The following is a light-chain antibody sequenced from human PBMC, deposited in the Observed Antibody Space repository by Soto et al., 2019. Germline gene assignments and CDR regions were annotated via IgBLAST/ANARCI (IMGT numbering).Light chain of an antibody. CDR3: QSYDSSLRGRV. J-gene: IGLJ3*02. CDR2: GNS. CDR1: SSNIGAGYD. Sequence: QSVLTQPPSVSGAPGQRVTISCTGSSSNIGAGYDVHWYQQLPGTAPKLLIYGNSNRPSGVPDQFSGSKSGTSASLAITGLQAEDEADYYCQSYDSSLRGRVFGGGTKRTV. V-gene: IGLV1-40*01.